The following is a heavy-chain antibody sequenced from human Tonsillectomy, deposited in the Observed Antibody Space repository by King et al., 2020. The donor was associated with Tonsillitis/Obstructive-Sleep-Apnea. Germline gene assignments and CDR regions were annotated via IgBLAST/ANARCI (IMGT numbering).Heavy chain of an antibody. V-gene: IGHV4-39*01. CDR2: IYSSGRT. CDR3: ARLVRWELLG. CDR1: VGALISSSYY. D-gene: IGHD1-26*01. Sequence: QLQESGPGLVKPSETLSLTCTVSVGALISSSYYWGWFRHPPGKGLQGIGSIYSSGRTYYNPSLRSRVTISVYTSKNQFSLKLSSVTAADTAVYYCARLVRWELLGWGQGTLVTVSS. J-gene: IGHJ4*02.